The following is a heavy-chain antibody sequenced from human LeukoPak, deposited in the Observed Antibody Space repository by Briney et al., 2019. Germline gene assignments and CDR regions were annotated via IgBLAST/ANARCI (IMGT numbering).Heavy chain of an antibody. J-gene: IGHJ4*02. V-gene: IGHV4-39*01. CDR3: AAGDRRDYFDY. CDR1: GGSISSSSYY. D-gene: IGHD7-27*01. Sequence: PSETLSLTCTVSGGSISSSSYYWGWIRQPPGKGLEWIGSIYYSGSTYYNPSLKSRVTISVDASKNQFSLKLSSVTAADTAVYYCAAGDRRDYFDYWGQGTLVTVSS. CDR2: IYYSGST.